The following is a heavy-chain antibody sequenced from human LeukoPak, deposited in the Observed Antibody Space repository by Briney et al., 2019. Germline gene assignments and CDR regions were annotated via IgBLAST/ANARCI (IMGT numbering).Heavy chain of an antibody. D-gene: IGHD6-19*01. J-gene: IGHJ4*02. CDR1: GVSLSTSGVG. V-gene: IGHV2-5*02. Sequence: SGPTLVEPTQTLTLTCTFSGVSLSTSGVGVGWIRQPPGKALEWLGFIYWDDDERYSPSLKSRLTITKDTSKNQVVLTMTNMDPVDTATYYCVRRPASSGAYSYFDYWGQGTLVTVSS. CDR3: VRRPASSGAYSYFDY. CDR2: IYWDDDE.